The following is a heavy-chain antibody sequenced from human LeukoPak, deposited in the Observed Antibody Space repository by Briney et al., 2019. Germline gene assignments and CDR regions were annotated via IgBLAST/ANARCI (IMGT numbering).Heavy chain of an antibody. CDR3: AKDEGGPTVSNY. CDR1: GFIFSNYA. J-gene: IGHJ4*02. CDR2: IPYDGNSE. Sequence: GGSLRLSCAASGFIFSNYAMHWVRQAPGKGLEWVAFIPYDGNSEYYADSVKGRFTISRDNSKNTLYLQVNSLRTEDTALYYCAKDEGGPTVSNYWGQGTLVTVSS. D-gene: IGHD4-11*01. V-gene: IGHV3-30*02.